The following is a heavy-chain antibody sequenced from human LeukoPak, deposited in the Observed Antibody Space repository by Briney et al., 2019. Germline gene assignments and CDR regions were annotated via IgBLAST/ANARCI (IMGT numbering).Heavy chain of an antibody. Sequence: ASVNVSCKTSGYTFTSYAINWVRQAPGQGLEWMGWINTNTGNPTYAQGFTGRFVFSLDTSVSTAYLQISSLKAEDTAVYHCARSNNDGDYLGVGFDYWGRGTLVTVSS. CDR1: GYTFTSYA. J-gene: IGHJ4*02. CDR2: INTNTGNP. V-gene: IGHV7-4-1*02. CDR3: ARSNNDGDYLGVGFDY. D-gene: IGHD4-17*01.